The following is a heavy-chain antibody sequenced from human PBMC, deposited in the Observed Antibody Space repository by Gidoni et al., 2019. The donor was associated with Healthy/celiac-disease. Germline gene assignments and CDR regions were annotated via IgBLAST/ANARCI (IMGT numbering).Heavy chain of an antibody. Sequence: EVQLVESGGGLVKPGGSLRLSCAVSGFTFRSYSMNWVRQAPGKGLEWVSSISSSSSYIYYADSVKGRFTISRDNAKNSLYLQMNSLRAEDTAVYYCARDQQLVRDDAFDIWGQGTMVTVSS. J-gene: IGHJ3*02. CDR2: ISSSSSYI. CDR1: GFTFRSYS. CDR3: ARDQQLVRDDAFDI. D-gene: IGHD6-13*01. V-gene: IGHV3-21*01.